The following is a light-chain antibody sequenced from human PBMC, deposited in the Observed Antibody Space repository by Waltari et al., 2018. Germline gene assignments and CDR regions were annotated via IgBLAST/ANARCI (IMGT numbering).Light chain of an antibody. CDR1: QSVSRA. V-gene: IGKV3-20*01. CDR2: GAY. CDR3: QHYVRLPAT. Sequence: EIVLTQSPGTLSLSPGERATLSCRASQSVSRALAWYQQKPGQGPRLLIYGAYTRATGIPERFSGGGSGTDFSLTISRLEPEDFAVYYCQHYVRLPATFGQGTKVEIK. J-gene: IGKJ1*01.